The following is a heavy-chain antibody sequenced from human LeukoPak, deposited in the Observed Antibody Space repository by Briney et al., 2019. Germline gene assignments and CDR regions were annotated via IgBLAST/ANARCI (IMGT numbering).Heavy chain of an antibody. CDR2: LNRSGGGT. J-gene: IGHJ6*02. CDR1: GYTFTGDY. V-gene: IGHV1-2*06. D-gene: IGHD6-19*01. Sequence: AAVKVSCKASGYTFTGDYMHRGRQAPGQGREWMGRLNRSGGGTTYAQKFQGRVTRSRDTSISTAYMELSRLRSDDTAVYYCARGPSSGWYSQYYYYGMDVWGQGTTVTVSS. CDR3: ARGPSSGWYSQYYYYGMDV.